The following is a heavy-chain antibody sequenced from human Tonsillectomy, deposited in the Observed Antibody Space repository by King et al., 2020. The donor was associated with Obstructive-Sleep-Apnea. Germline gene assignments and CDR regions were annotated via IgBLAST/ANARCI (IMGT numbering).Heavy chain of an antibody. CDR3: AREAGRYAKHDY. J-gene: IGHJ4*02. CDR2: MNPNSGNT. V-gene: IGHV1-8*01. CDR1: GYTFTSYD. Sequence: QLVQSGAEVKNPGASVKVSCRASGYTFTSYDINWVRQATGQGLEWMGWMNPNSGNTGYAQKFQGRVTMSRNTSISTAYMELSSLRSEDTAVYYCAREAGRYAKHDYWGQGTLVTVSS. D-gene: IGHD1-26*01.